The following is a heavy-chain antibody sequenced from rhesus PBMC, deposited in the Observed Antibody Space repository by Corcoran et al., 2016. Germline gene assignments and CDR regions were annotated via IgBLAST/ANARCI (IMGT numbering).Heavy chain of an antibody. D-gene: IGHD3-40*01. CDR1: GGSISDDYY. CDR2: IYGGGGGT. J-gene: IGHJ5-2*02. CDR3: AIRGSSRYYATSLDV. Sequence: QVQLQESGPGLVKPSETLSLTCAVSGGSISDDYYWSWIRPPPGKGLEWIGSIYGGGGGTTYNPSLKNRVTISIAPSKHQFSLKLSAVTAADTAVYYCAIRGSSRYYATSLDVWGRGVLVTVSS. V-gene: IGHV4-106*01.